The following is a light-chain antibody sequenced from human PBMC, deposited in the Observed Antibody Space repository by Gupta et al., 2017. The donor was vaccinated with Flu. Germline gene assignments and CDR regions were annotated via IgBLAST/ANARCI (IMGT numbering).Light chain of an antibody. Sequence: SLGERATINCKSSQSGRYDSKEKDYLSWYQQKPGQPPKLLISWATTRKSGVPDRFSDRGSGTDFTLTIASLQAEDVAVYYCQQEDYVPFTFGGGTKVDIK. V-gene: IGKV4-1*01. J-gene: IGKJ4*01. CDR3: QQEDYVPFT. CDR2: WAT. CDR1: QSGRYDSKEKDY.